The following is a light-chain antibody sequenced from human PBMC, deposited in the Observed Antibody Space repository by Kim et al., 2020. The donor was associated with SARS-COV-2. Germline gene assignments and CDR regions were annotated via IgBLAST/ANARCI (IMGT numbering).Light chain of an antibody. Sequence: ALGQTVRLTFQGDSLRNYYATWYQQRPGQAPTLVLYGKYDRPSGIPDRFSGSASGNTASLTITGAQAEDEGDYYCSSRDSTGDHVVFGGGTKVTVL. CDR1: SLRNYY. CDR2: GKY. J-gene: IGLJ3*02. CDR3: SSRDSTGDHVV. V-gene: IGLV3-19*01.